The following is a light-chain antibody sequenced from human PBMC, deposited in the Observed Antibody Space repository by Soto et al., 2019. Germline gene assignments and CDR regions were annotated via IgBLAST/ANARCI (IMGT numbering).Light chain of an antibody. CDR3: HQYNNWPQT. CDR2: GAS. V-gene: IGKV3-15*01. CDR1: QSVSSN. Sequence: EIVMTQSPATLSVSPGERATLSCRASQSVSSNLAWYQQNPGQAPRLLIYGASTRATGIPARFSGSGSGTEFTLTISSLQSEDFAVYYCHQYNNWPQTFGQGTKVEIK. J-gene: IGKJ1*01.